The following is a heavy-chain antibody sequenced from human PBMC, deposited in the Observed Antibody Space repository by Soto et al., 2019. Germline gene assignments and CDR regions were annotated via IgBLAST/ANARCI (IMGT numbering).Heavy chain of an antibody. CDR1: GGSISSYY. CDR2: IYTSGST. V-gene: IGHV4-4*07. Sequence: SETLSLTCTVSGGSISSYYWSWLRQPAGKGLQWVGRIYTSGSTNYNPSLKSPVTMSVDTSKNQFSLKLSSVTAADTAVYYCARACSSTSCYDVFDSWGQGTLVT. D-gene: IGHD2-2*01. J-gene: IGHJ4*02. CDR3: ARACSSTSCYDVFDS.